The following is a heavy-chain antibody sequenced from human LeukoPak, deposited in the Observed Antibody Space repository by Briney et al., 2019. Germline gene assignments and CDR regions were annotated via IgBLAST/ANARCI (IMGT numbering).Heavy chain of an antibody. CDR2: IRSKAYGGTT. V-gene: IGHV3-49*04. J-gene: IGHJ3*02. D-gene: IGHD3-3*01. CDR1: GFTFGDYA. CDR3: TRYYDSWSGYRYRAFDI. Sequence: GGSLRLSCTASGFTFGDYAMSWVRQAPGKGLEWVGFIRSKAYGGTTEYAASVKGRFTISRDDSKGIAYLQMNSLKTEDTAVYYCTRYYDSWSGYRYRAFDIWGQGTMVTVSS.